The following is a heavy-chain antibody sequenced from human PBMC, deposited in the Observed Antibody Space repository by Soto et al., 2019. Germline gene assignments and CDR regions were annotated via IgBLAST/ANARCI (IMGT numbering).Heavy chain of an antibody. CDR1: GGSISSGGFY. V-gene: IGHV4-31*03. Sequence: QVQLQESGPRLVKPSQTLSLTCTVSGGSISSGGFYWSWIRQHPGKGLEWIGYIYYSGSTYYNPSLKSRVTISLDTSENQFSLKLTSVTAADTAVYYCARGGDGYNIVYWGQGTLVTVSS. CDR2: IYYSGST. D-gene: IGHD5-12*01. CDR3: ARGGDGYNIVY. J-gene: IGHJ4*02.